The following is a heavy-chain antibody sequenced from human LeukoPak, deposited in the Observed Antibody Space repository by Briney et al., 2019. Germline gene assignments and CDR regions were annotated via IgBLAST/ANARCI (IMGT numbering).Heavy chain of an antibody. V-gene: IGHV4-61*02. Sequence: PSETLSLTCTVSDGSISSGSYYWSWIRQPAGKGLEWIGRIYISGTTNYNPSLKSRVTISVDTSKNQFSLKLSSVTAADTAVYYCAKSTMVTPLDYWGQGTLVTVSS. D-gene: IGHD4-23*01. CDR2: IYISGTT. J-gene: IGHJ4*02. CDR3: AKSTMVTPLDY. CDR1: DGSISSGSYY.